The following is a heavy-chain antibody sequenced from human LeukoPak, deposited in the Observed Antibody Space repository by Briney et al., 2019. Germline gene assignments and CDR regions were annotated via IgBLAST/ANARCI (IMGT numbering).Heavy chain of an antibody. V-gene: IGHV4-39*07. CDR3: AREFDFWSGLYAFDI. D-gene: IGHD3-3*01. CDR1: GGSISSSSYY. J-gene: IGHJ3*02. CDR2: IYYSGST. Sequence: SETLSLTCTVSGGSISSSSYYWGWIRQPPGKGLEWIGSIYYSGSTYYNPTLKSRVTISVDTSKNQFSLKLSSVTAADTAVYYCAREFDFWSGLYAFDIWGQGTMVTVSS.